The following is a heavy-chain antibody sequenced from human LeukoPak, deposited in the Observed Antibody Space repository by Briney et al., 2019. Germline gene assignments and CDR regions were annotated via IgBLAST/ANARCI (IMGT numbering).Heavy chain of an antibody. CDR1: GYSFLNYW. CDR2: IYPGDSDT. Sequence: GESLKISCKASGYSFLNYWIAWVRQMPGKGLEWMGIIYPGDSDTRYSPSFQGQVTISADKSISTAYLQWSSLKASDTAMYYCARFMGVATKLDYWGQGTLVTVSS. CDR3: ARFMGVATKLDY. J-gene: IGHJ4*02. V-gene: IGHV5-51*01. D-gene: IGHD5-24*01.